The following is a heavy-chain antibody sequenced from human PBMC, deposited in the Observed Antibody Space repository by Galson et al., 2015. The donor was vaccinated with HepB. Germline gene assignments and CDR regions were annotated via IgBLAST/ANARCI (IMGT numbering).Heavy chain of an antibody. CDR3: AKDCHTTCRFDC. CDR1: GFTFSSYA. V-gene: IGHV3-23*01. J-gene: IGHJ4*02. D-gene: IGHD2-2*01. CDR2: ISTSGSST. Sequence: SLRLSCAGSGFTFSSYAMSWVRQAPGKGPEWVSIISTSGSSTYYADSVKGRFTVSRDNSKNTVYLQRNSLRVEDTALYYCAKDCHTTCRFDCWGQGT.